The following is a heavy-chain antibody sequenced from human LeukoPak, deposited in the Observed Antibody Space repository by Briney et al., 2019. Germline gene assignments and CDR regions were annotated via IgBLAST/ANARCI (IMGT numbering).Heavy chain of an antibody. CDR2: IWYDGSNE. J-gene: IGHJ4*02. D-gene: IGHD3-10*01. CDR3: ARDIYASGIYYFDY. Sequence: GGSLRLSCAASGFPLSSHGMHWVRQAPGKGLEWGAVIWYDGSNEDYADAVKGRFTISRDNYNNTLYLQMNSLRAEDTAVYYCARDIYASGIYYFDYWGQGTLVTVSS. CDR1: GFPLSSHG. V-gene: IGHV3-33*01.